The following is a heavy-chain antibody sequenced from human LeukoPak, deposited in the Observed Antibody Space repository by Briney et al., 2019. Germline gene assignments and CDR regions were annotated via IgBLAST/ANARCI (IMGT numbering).Heavy chain of an antibody. Sequence: GGSLRLSCVASGFTFGKYWMSWVRQAPGKGLEWVANIKLDGSEKNYVDSVKGRFTISRDNTKNSLYLQMNSLRVEDTAVFYCARDQFDTWSRRGNFDSWGQGTLVIVSS. CDR1: GFTFGKYW. CDR2: IKLDGSEK. CDR3: ARDQFDTWSRRGNFDS. V-gene: IGHV3-7*03. J-gene: IGHJ4*02. D-gene: IGHD3-3*01.